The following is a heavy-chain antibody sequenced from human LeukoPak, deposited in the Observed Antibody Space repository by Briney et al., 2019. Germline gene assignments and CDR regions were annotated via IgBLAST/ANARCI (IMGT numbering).Heavy chain of an antibody. CDR1: GFTFSSYA. J-gene: IGHJ3*02. V-gene: IGHV3-23*01. CDR3: AKDLGVVVPAAIRGAGAFDI. CDR2: ISGSGGST. Sequence: GGSLRLSCAASGFTFSSYAMSWVRQAPGKGLEWVSAISGSGGSTYYADSVKGRFTISRDNSKNTLYLQMNSLRAEDTAVYYCAKDLGVVVPAAIRGAGAFDIWGQGTMVTVSS. D-gene: IGHD2-2*02.